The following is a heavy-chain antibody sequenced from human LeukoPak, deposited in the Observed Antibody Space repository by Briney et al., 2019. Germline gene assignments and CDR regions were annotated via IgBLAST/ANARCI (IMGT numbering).Heavy chain of an antibody. Sequence: PGGSLRLSCAASGFTFSDYYMSWIRQAPGKGLEWVSYISSSGSTIYYADSVKGRFTISRDNAKNSLYLQMNSLRAEDTAVYYCARDATFVVEPRNDYWGQGTLVTVSS. CDR3: ARDATFVVEPRNDY. V-gene: IGHV3-11*04. D-gene: IGHD2-2*01. CDR1: GFTFSDYY. J-gene: IGHJ4*02. CDR2: ISSSGSTI.